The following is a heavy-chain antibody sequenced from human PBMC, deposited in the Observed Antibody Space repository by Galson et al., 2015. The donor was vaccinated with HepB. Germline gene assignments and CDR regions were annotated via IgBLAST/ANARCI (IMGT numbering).Heavy chain of an antibody. CDR3: ARDLSYYDFWSGYRNYYYYGMDV. CDR2: ISSNGGGT. V-gene: IGHV3-64*01. J-gene: IGHJ6*02. D-gene: IGHD3-3*01. CDR1: GFTFSGYA. Sequence: SLRLSCAASGFTFSGYAMHWVRQAPGKGLEYVSAISSNGGGTYYANSVKGRFTISRDNSKNTLYLQMGSLRAEDMAVYYCARDLSYYDFWSGYRNYYYYGMDVWGQGTTVTVSS.